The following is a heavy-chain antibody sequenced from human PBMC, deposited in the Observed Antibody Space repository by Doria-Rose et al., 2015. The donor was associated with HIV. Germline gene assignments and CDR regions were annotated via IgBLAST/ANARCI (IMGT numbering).Heavy chain of an antibody. V-gene: IGHV3-9*01. Sequence: LVQSGGGLLQPGRALRLSCAASGFRFDDYAMHWVRQTPGKGLEWVAGISWNSDTIDYADSVKGRFTISRDNAKDSLYLQMNSLRAEDTALYYCTKRRGVTDIDPFDIWGQGTMVIVSP. D-gene: IGHD2-21*02. CDR3: TKRRGVTDIDPFDI. CDR2: ISWNSDTI. CDR1: GFRFDDYA. J-gene: IGHJ3*02.